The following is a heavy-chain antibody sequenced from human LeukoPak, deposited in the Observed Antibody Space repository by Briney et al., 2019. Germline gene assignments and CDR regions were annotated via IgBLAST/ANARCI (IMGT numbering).Heavy chain of an antibody. D-gene: IGHD3-22*01. V-gene: IGHV1-24*01. CDR3: ATTSMIVPTDAAFDI. CDR2: FDPEDGET. CDR1: GYTLTELS. J-gene: IGHJ3*02. Sequence: ASVKVSCKVSGYTLTELSMHWVRQAPGKGLEWMGGFDPEDGETIYAQKFQGRVTMTEDTSTDTAYMELSSLGSEDTAVYYCATTSMIVPTDAAFDIWGQGTMVTVSS.